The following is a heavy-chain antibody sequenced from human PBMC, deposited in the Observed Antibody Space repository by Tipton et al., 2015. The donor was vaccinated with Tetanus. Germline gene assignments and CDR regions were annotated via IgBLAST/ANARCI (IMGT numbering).Heavy chain of an antibody. CDR3: ARDPGGIAVPYVEPFDY. Sequence: QLVQSGAEVKKPGASVKVSCKASGYTFTSYGISWVRQAPGQGLEWMGWISAYNGNTNYAQKLQGRVTMTTDTSTSTAHMGLRSLRSDDTAVYYCARDPGGIAVPYVEPFDYWGQGTLVTVSS. V-gene: IGHV1-18*01. D-gene: IGHD6-19*01. CDR2: ISAYNGNT. J-gene: IGHJ4*02. CDR1: GYTFTSYG.